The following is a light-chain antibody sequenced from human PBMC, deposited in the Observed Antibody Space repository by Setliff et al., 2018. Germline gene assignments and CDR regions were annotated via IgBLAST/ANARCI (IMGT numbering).Light chain of an antibody. CDR3: SSYEGGNNYV. V-gene: IGLV2-14*03. CDR1: GSDVGGYDY. Sequence: QSVLTQPASVSGSPGQTIILSCTGTGSDVGGYDYISWYQLHPGKVPKLMIYDVINRPSGGSDRFSGSKSGNTASLTISGLQPEDEADYYCSSYEGGNNYVFGSGTKVTVL. CDR2: DVI. J-gene: IGLJ1*01.